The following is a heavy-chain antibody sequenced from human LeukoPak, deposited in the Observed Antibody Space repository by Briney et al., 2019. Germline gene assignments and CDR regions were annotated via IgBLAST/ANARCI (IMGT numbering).Heavy chain of an antibody. CDR1: GGSISSSSYY. Sequence: SETLSLTRTVSGGSISSSSYYWGWIRQPPGKGLEWIGSIYYSGSTYYNPSLKSRVTISVDTSKNQFSLKLSSVTAADTAVYYCARLTIRRYLFDYWGQGTLVTVSS. V-gene: IGHV4-39*01. CDR2: IYYSGST. CDR3: ARLTIRRYLFDY. D-gene: IGHD3-16*02. J-gene: IGHJ4*02.